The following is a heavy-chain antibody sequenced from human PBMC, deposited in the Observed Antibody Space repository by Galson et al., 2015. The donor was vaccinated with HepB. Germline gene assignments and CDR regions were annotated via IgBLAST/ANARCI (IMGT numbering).Heavy chain of an antibody. J-gene: IGHJ4*02. D-gene: IGHD2-15*01. Sequence: SVRVSCTASGFTFSNYAMSWVRQAPGQGLEWMGCINTNSGSPTYAQDFTGRFVFSLGTSVSTAYLQISSLKAEDTAVDYCARDDVGGRYFDYWGQGTLVTVSS. CDR2: INTNSGSP. CDR1: GFTFSNYA. V-gene: IGHV7-4-1*02. CDR3: ARDDVGGRYFDY.